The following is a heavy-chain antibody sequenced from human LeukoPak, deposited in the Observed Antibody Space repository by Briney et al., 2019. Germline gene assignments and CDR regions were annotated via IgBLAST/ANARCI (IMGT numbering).Heavy chain of an antibody. D-gene: IGHD3-22*01. Sequence: GGSLRLSCAASGFTFSSYAMTWVRQAPGKGLEWVSAISGSGGSTYYADSVKGRFTISRDNSKNTLYLQMNSLRAEDTAVYYCTTAPLEVVITGWFDPWGQGTLVTVSS. J-gene: IGHJ5*02. V-gene: IGHV3-23*01. CDR1: GFTFSSYA. CDR2: ISGSGGST. CDR3: TTAPLEVVITGWFDP.